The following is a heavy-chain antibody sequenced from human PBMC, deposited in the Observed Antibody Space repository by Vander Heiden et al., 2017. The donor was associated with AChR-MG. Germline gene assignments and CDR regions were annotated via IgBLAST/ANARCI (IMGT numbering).Heavy chain of an antibody. CDR3: ARVDPHWYSSGWYRFDY. Sequence: QVQLVQSGAEVKKPGASVKVSCQASGYTLTSYGISWVRQAPGQGLEWMGWISAYNGNTNYAQKLQGRVTMTTDTSTSTAYMELRSLRSEDTAVYFCARVDPHWYSSGWYRFDYWGHGSLVTVSS. CDR2: ISAYNGNT. D-gene: IGHD6-19*01. CDR1: GYTLTSYG. V-gene: IGHV1-18*01. J-gene: IGHJ4*01.